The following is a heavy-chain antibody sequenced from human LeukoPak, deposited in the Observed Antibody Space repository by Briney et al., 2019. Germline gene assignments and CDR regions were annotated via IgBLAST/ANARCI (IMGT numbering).Heavy chain of an antibody. V-gene: IGHV1-69*06. CDR3: AREWYSSSWYSSYYYHYYMDV. CDR1: GYTFTSYG. J-gene: IGHJ6*03. D-gene: IGHD6-13*01. Sequence: SVKVSCKASGYTFTSYGISWVRQAPGQGLEWMGGIIPIFGTANYAQKFQGRVTITADKSTSTAYMELSSLRSEDTAVYYCAREWYSSSWYSSYYYHYYMDVWGKGTTVTASS. CDR2: IIPIFGTA.